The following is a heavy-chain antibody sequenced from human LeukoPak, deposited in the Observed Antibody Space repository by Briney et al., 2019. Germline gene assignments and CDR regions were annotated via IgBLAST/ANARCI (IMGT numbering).Heavy chain of an antibody. CDR3: GKELITMIVVVSAFDI. CDR1: GFTFSSYA. V-gene: IGHV3-23*01. J-gene: IGHJ3*02. CDR2: ISGSGGST. D-gene: IGHD3-22*01. Sequence: GGPLRLSCAVSGFTFSSYAMSWVRQAPGKGLEWVSDISGSGGSTYYADSVKGRFTISRDNSKNTLYPQINSLSAEDTAVYYCGKELITMIVVVSAFDIWGQGTVVTVSS.